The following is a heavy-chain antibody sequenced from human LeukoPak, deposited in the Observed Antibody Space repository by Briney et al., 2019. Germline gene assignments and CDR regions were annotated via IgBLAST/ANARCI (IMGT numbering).Heavy chain of an antibody. CDR3: ASGWRRVY. CDR1: GFTFSSYG. V-gene: IGHV3-NL1*01. J-gene: IGHJ4*02. D-gene: IGHD6-19*01. CDR2: IYSGGST. Sequence: GGSLRLSCAASGFTFSSYGMHWVRQAPGKGLEWVSVIYSGGSTYYADSVKGRFTISRDNSKNTLYLQMNSLRAEDTAVYYCASGWRRVYRGQGTLVTVSS.